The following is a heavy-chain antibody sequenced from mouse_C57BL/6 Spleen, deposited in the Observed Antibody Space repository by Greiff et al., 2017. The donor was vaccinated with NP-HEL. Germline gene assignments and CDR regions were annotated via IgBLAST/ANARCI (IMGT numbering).Heavy chain of an antibody. D-gene: IGHD1-1*01. Sequence: EVKLQESGPELVKPGASVKIPCKASGYTFTDYNMDWVKQSHGKSLEWIGDINPNNGGTIYNQKFKGKATLTVDKSSSTAYMELRSLTSEDTAVYYCARVGITTVVAPFDYWGQGTTLTVSS. CDR3: ARVGITTVVAPFDY. CDR1: GYTFTDYN. V-gene: IGHV1-18*01. J-gene: IGHJ2*01. CDR2: INPNNGGT.